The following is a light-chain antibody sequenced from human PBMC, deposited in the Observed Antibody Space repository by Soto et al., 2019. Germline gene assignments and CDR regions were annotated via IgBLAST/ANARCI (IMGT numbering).Light chain of an antibody. Sequence: EIVLTKSPGTLYLSPGESATLSCRASQSFSSSQVAWYQQKPGQGPRLLIYGASSRATGIPDMFSGVGSETDFTLTISRPEPEDFAVYYGRQSVTHTLGKGNTLEIK. CDR1: QSFSSSQ. V-gene: IGKV3-20*01. CDR2: GAS. CDR3: RQSVTHT. J-gene: IGKJ2*01.